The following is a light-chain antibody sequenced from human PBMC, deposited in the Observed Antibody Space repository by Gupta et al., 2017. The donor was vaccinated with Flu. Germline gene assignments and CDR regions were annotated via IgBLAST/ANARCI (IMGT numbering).Light chain of an antibody. Sequence: SSLSASVGDRVTITCQASQDIDNYLNWYQQKPGKAPELLMYDASNLETGVPSRFSGSGSGTDFSLTISSLQPEDVATYYCQQYDNLPPFTFGPGTKVDLK. CDR2: DAS. V-gene: IGKV1-33*01. J-gene: IGKJ3*01. CDR3: QQYDNLPPFT. CDR1: QDIDNY.